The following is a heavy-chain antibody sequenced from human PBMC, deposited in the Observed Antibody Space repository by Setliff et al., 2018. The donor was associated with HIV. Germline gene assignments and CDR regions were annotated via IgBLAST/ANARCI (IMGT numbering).Heavy chain of an antibody. V-gene: IGHV4-34*01. CDR3: SRVGYYDTSFDY. CDR2: INHSGST. CDR1: GGSFSGYY. J-gene: IGHJ4*02. D-gene: IGHD3-22*01. Sequence: SETLSLTCDVYGGSFSGYYWSWIRQPPGKGLEWIGKINHSGSTNYNPSLKSRVTISVDTSKNQFSLKLGSVTAADTAVYYCSRVGYYDTSFDYWGQGTLVTVSS.